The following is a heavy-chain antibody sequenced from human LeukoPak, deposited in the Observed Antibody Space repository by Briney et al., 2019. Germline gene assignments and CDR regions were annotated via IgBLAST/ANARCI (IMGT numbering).Heavy chain of an antibody. Sequence: ASVKVSCKVSGYTLTKLSMHWVRQAPGKGLEWMGGFDPEDGETIYAQKFQGRVTMTRDMSTSTVYMELSSLRSEDTAVYYCAREYSYGYDYWGQGTLVTVSS. CDR1: GYTLTKLS. CDR3: AREYSYGYDY. J-gene: IGHJ4*02. CDR2: FDPEDGET. D-gene: IGHD5-18*01. V-gene: IGHV1-24*01.